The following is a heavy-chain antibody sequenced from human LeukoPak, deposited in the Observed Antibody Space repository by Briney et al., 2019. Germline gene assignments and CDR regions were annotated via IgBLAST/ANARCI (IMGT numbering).Heavy chain of an antibody. V-gene: IGHV4-61*09. CDR3: ARGYGSGSYSSFDAFDI. CDR2: IDSSGTT. Sequence: SQTLSLTCSVSGGSVSSGSYSWTWIRQPAGKGLEWIGHIDSSGTTDYNPSLKSRVSISVDTSNNQFSLNLRSATAADTAVYFCARGYGSGSYSSFDAFDIWGQGTMVTVSS. CDR1: GGSVSSGSYS. D-gene: IGHD3-10*01. J-gene: IGHJ3*02.